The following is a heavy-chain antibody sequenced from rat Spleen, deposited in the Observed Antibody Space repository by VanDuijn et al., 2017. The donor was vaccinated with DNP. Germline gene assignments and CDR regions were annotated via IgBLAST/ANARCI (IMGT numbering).Heavy chain of an antibody. V-gene: IGHV5-29*01. CDR1: GFSLTSNG. CDR2: IIYDGSST. J-gene: IGHJ3*01. CDR3: ATSRDGFAY. Sequence: VQLKESGPGLVQPSQTLSLTCTVSGFSLTSNGVSWVRQSPKKGLEWVATIIYDGSSTYYRDSVKGRFTISRDNTKSTLYLQMDSLRSEDTATYYCATSRDGFAYWGQGTLVTVSS.